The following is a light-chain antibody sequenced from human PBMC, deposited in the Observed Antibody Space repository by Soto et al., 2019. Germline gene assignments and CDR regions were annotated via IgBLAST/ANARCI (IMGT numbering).Light chain of an antibody. V-gene: IGKV1-5*03. Sequence: DIQMTQSPFTLSASVGDRVTITCRASQSISRWLAWYQQKPGKAPKLLIYRASSLESGVPSRFSGSGSGTEFTLTISSLQSEDSATYYCPKYQSWTFGQGTKVEIK. CDR2: RAS. CDR1: QSISRW. J-gene: IGKJ1*01. CDR3: PKYQSWT.